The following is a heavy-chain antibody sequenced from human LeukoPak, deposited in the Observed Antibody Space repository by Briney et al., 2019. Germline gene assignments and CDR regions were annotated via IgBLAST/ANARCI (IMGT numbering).Heavy chain of an antibody. V-gene: IGHV1-18*01. CDR3: ARSPLQYPTGY. J-gene: IGHJ4*02. D-gene: IGHD4-11*01. CDR2: ISAYNGNT. CDR1: GYTFTSYG. Sequence: ASVTVSCKASGYTFTSYGISWVRQAPGQGLEWMGWISAYNGNTNYAQKLQGRVTMTTDTSASTAYMELRSLRSDDTAVYYCARSPLQYPTGYWGQGTLVTVSS.